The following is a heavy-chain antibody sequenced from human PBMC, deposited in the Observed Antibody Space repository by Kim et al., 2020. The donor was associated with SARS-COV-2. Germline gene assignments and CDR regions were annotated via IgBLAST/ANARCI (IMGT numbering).Heavy chain of an antibody. CDR2: ISWNSGSI. J-gene: IGHJ6*02. Sequence: GGSLRLSCAASGFTFDDYAMHWVRQAPGKGLEWVSGISWNSGSIGYADSVKGRFTISRDNAKNSLYLQMNSLRAEDTALYYCAKGVGCSGGSCQKHYYYYGMDVWGQGTTVTVSS. V-gene: IGHV3-9*01. D-gene: IGHD2-15*01. CDR3: AKGVGCSGGSCQKHYYYYGMDV. CDR1: GFTFDDYA.